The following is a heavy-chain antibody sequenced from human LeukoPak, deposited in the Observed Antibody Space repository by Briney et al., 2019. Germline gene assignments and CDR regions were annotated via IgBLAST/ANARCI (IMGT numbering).Heavy chain of an antibody. J-gene: IGHJ6*03. CDR1: GFTFSSYA. CDR2: ISGSGDNT. V-gene: IGHV3-23*01. D-gene: IGHD2-15*01. CDR3: AKLSGGSLFYYYYYYMDV. Sequence: PGGSLRLSCAASGFTFSSYAMSWVRQAPGKGLEWVSTISGSGDNTFYADSVKGRFTISRDNSKNTLYLQMNSLRVEDTAVYYCAKLSGGSLFYYYYYYMDVWGKGTTVTVSS.